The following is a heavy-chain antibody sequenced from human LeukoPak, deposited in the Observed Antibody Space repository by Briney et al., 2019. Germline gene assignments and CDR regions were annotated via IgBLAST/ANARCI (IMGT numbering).Heavy chain of an antibody. Sequence: PGGSLRLSCAASGFTFSSYGMHWVRQAPGKGLEWVGRIKSKTDGGKTDYAAPVEGRFTISRDDSKNTLYLQMNSLKTEDTAVYYCTTEGYRDSSLDYWGQGTLVTVSS. CDR2: IKSKTDGGKT. CDR1: GFTFSSYG. D-gene: IGHD5-18*01. V-gene: IGHV3-15*01. CDR3: TTEGYRDSSLDY. J-gene: IGHJ4*02.